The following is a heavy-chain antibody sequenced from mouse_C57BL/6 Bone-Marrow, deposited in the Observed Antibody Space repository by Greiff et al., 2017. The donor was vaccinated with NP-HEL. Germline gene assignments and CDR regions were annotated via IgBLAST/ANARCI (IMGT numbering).Heavy chain of an antibody. D-gene: IGHD2-4*01. Sequence: EVHLVESGGGLVQPGGSLSLSCAASGFTFTDYYMSWVRQPPGKALEWVGFIRNNANGYTIAYSVSVKGRFTISSDNSQSILYLQMNALRAEDSATYYCARSIYYDYADDPFYGMDYWGQGTSVTVSS. J-gene: IGHJ4*01. V-gene: IGHV7-3*01. CDR1: GFTFTDYY. CDR3: ARSIYYDYADDPFYGMDY. CDR2: IRNNANGYTI.